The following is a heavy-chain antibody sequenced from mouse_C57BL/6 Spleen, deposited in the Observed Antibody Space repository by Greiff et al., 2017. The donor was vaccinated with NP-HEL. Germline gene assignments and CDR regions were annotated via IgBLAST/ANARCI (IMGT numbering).Heavy chain of an antibody. V-gene: IGHV1-64*01. CDR3: ARWGYYGSSTYAMDY. D-gene: IGHD1-1*01. CDR1: GYTFTSYW. Sequence: VQLQQPGAELVKPGASVKLSCKASGYTFTSYWMHWVKQRPGQGLEWIGMIHPNSGSTNYNEKFKSKATLTVDKSSSTAYMQLSSLTSVDSAVYYCARWGYYGSSTYAMDYWGQGTSVTVSS. CDR2: IHPNSGST. J-gene: IGHJ4*01.